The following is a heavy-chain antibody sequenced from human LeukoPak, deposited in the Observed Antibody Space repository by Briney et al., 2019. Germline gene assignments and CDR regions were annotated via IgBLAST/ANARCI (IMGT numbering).Heavy chain of an antibody. CDR2: INPSGGST. J-gene: IGHJ4*02. D-gene: IGHD3-22*01. CDR3: ARDDNSDYFYGAGGY. CDR1: GYTLTSYY. Sequence: ASVRVSCKASGYTLTSYYMHWVRQAPGQGLEWMGIINPSGGSTNYAQKFQGRVTMTRDTSTSTVYMELSSLRSEDTAVYYCARDDNSDYFYGAGGYWGQGTLVTVSS. V-gene: IGHV1-46*01.